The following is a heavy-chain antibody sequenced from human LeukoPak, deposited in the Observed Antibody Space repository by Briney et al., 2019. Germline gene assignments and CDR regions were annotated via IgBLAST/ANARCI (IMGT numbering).Heavy chain of an antibody. D-gene: IGHD2-15*01. CDR3: ARQHCSGGDCYFFD. CDR1: GFTFSSYG. V-gene: IGHV3-33*01. CDR2: IWYDGNNK. J-gene: IGHJ4*02. Sequence: GGSLRLSRAASGFTFSSYGMYWVRQAPGKGLEWVALIWYDGNNKYYADSVKGRFTISRDNSKNTLYLQLNSLRAEDTAVYYCARQHCSGGDCYFFDWGQGTLVTVSS.